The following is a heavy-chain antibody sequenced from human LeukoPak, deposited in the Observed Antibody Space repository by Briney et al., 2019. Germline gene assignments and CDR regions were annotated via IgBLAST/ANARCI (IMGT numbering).Heavy chain of an antibody. CDR2: ISSSSSYI. CDR1: GFTFSSYS. J-gene: IGHJ6*02. V-gene: IGHV3-21*01. CDR3: ARDGHYDILTGIYYYYGMDV. D-gene: IGHD3-9*01. Sequence: GGSLRLSSAASGFTFSSYSMNWVRQAPGKGLEWVSSISSSSSYIYYADSVKGRFTISRDNAKNSLYLQMNSLRAEDTAVYYCARDGHYDILTGIYYYYGMDVWGQGTTVTVSS.